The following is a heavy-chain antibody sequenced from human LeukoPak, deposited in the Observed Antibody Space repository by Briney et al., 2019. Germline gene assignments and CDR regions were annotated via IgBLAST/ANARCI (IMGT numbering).Heavy chain of an antibody. J-gene: IGHJ6*03. CDR2: ISGSGGST. CDR3: ARVEGYYDSSGYSAPYYYYMDV. V-gene: IGHV3-23*01. D-gene: IGHD3-22*01. CDR1: GFTFSSYA. Sequence: SGGSLRLSCAASGFTFSSYAMSWVRQAPGKGLEWVSAISGSGGSTYYADSVKGRFTISRDNSKNSLYLQMNSLRAEDTAVYYCARVEGYYDSSGYSAPYYYYMDVWGKGTTVTVSS.